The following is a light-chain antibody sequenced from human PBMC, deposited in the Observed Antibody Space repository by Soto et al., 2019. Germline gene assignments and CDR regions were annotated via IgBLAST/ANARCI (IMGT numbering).Light chain of an antibody. J-gene: IGLJ2*01. CDR2: GDN. CDR1: SSNIGAGYD. CDR3: QSSDSNLSGWGI. Sequence: QAVVTQPPSVSGAPGQRVTISCNGSSSNIGAGYDVHWYQQLPGTAPKLLIYGDNNRPSGVPDRFSGSKSGTSASLAITGLQAEDEADYCCQSSDSNLSGWGIFGGGTQLTVL. V-gene: IGLV1-40*01.